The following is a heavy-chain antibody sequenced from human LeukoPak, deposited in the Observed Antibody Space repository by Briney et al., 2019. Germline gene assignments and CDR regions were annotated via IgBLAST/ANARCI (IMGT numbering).Heavy chain of an antibody. CDR1: GYSISSGHW. CDR2: IHHGGST. V-gene: IGHV4-4*02. J-gene: IGHJ4*02. D-gene: IGHD3-10*01. Sequence: SGTLSLTCAVSGYSISSGHWWSWVRQPPGKGLEWIGEIHHGGSTNYNPSLKSRVTISVDKSKNQFSLKLSSVTAADTAVYYCARDSLVRGVDYWGQGTLVTVSS. CDR3: ARDSLVRGVDY.